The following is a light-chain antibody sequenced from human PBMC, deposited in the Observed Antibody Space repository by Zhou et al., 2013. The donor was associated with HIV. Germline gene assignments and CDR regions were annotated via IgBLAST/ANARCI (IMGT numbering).Light chain of an antibody. J-gene: IGKJ1*01. V-gene: IGKV3-20*01. CDR1: HTVTSNY. CDR2: GAS. Sequence: EIVLTQSPGTLSLSPGERATLSCRASHTVTSNYLAWYQQKPGQGPKVLIFGASTRANGIPDRFSGSGSGTDFTLTISGLEPEDFAVYYCEQYDTAPRTFGQGTKVEIK. CDR3: EQYDTAPRT.